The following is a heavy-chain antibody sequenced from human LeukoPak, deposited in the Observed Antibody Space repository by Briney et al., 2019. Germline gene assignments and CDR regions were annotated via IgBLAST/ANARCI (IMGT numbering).Heavy chain of an antibody. V-gene: IGHV1-69*01. CDR2: IIPIFGTA. CDR3: ARDLVVVDDDAFDI. D-gene: IGHD3-22*01. CDR1: GGTFSSYA. Sequence: SVKVSCKASGGTFSSYAISWGRQAPGQGLEWMGGIIPIFGTANYAQKFQGRVTITADESTSTAYMELSSLRSEDTAVYYCARDLVVVDDDAFDIWGQGTMVTVSS. J-gene: IGHJ3*02.